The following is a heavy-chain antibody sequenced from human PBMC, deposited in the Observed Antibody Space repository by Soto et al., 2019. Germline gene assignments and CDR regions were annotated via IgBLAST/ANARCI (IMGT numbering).Heavy chain of an antibody. CDR1: GGSIRSPYHF. CDR2: TYYGGST. Sequence: QVLLQESGPGLVKPSQTLSLTCTVSGGSIRSPYHFWSWIRQSPGRGLEWIGHTYYGGSTYYNPSLKSRVSISIDTTQNQFSLRLTSVTAADTAVYYCARDQGDCSGETCRGGLDVWGQGTTVTVSS. V-gene: IGHV4-30-4*01. CDR3: ARDQGDCSGETCRGGLDV. J-gene: IGHJ6*02. D-gene: IGHD2-15*01.